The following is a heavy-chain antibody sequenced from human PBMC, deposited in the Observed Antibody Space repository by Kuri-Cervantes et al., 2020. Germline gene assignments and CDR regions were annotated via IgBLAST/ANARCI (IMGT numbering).Heavy chain of an antibody. J-gene: IGHJ4*02. Sequence: SETLSLTCAVAGYSISSGYYWSWIRQPPGKGLEWIGEINHSGSTNYNPSLKSRVTISVDTSKNQFSLKLSSVTAADTAVYYCARGEGAGWYSDYWGQGTLVTVSS. CDR1: GYSISSGYY. CDR2: INHSGST. V-gene: IGHV4-38-2*01. CDR3: ARGEGAGWYSDY. D-gene: IGHD2-15*01.